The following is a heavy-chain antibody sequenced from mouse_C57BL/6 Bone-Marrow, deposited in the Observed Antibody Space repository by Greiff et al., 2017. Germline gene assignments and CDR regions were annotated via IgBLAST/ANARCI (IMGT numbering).Heavy chain of an antibody. V-gene: IGHV5-6*02. CDR3: ARHRWPDY. Sequence: DVMLVESGGDLVKPGGSLKLSCAASGFTFSSYGMSWVRQTPDKRLEWVATISSGGSYTYYPDSVKGRFTISRDNAKNTLYLQMSSLKSEDTAMYYCARHRWPDYWGEGTTLTVSS. CDR1: GFTFSSYG. CDR2: ISSGGSYT. J-gene: IGHJ2*01. D-gene: IGHD2-3*01.